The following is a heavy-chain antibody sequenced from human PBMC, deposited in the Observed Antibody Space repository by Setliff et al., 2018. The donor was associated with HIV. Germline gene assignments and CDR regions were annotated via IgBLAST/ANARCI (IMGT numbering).Heavy chain of an antibody. J-gene: IGHJ6*03. Sequence: SETLSLTCTVSGGSISSGSYFWTWIRQPAGKGLEWIGSIYYSGSTYYNPSLKSRVTISVDASKNQFSLKLSSVTAADTAVYYCARHGAYEAYYDYMDVWGKGTTVTVSS. D-gene: IGHD5-12*01. V-gene: IGHV4-39*01. CDR3: ARHGAYEAYYDYMDV. CDR1: GGSISSGSYF. CDR2: IYYSGST.